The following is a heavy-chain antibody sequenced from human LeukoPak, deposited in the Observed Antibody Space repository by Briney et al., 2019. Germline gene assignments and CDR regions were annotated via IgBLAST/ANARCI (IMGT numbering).Heavy chain of an antibody. D-gene: IGHD3-9*01. J-gene: IGHJ3*02. CDR3: ARRVSFDILTGYSTATSDAFDI. Sequence: GGSLRLSCAASGFTVVTNYINWVRQPPGKGLEWVSVIYSGGSKYYADSVKGRFTTSRDNSKNTVYLQMNSLRAEDTAVYYCARRVSFDILTGYSTATSDAFDIWGQGTMVTVSS. CDR1: GFTVVTNY. CDR2: IYSGGSK. V-gene: IGHV3-66*01.